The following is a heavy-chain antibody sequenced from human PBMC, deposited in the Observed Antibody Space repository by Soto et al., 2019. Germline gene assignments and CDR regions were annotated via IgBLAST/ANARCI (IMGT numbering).Heavy chain of an antibody. CDR3: AGRYGDRDY. CDR1: GGTFSSYT. CDR2: IIPILGIG. J-gene: IGHJ4*02. Sequence: QVQLVQSGAEVKKPGSSVKVSCKASGGTFSSYTISWVRQAPGQGLEWMGRIIPILGIGNYAQKFQGRVTLAADKATSTAYMELRSLRSEDTAVYYCAGRYGDRDYSGQGALVTVSS. D-gene: IGHD4-17*01. V-gene: IGHV1-69*02.